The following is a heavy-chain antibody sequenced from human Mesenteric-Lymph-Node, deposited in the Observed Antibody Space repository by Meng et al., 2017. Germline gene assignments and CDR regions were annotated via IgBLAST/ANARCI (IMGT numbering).Heavy chain of an antibody. V-gene: IGHV3-11*04. Sequence: GESLKISCAASGFTFSDYYMSWIRQAPGKGLEWVSYISSSGSTIYYADSVKGRFTISRDNAKNSLYLQMNSLRAEDTAVYYCARDPYRIWFGELLLKTHYYYYGMDVWGQGTTVTVSS. CDR1: GFTFSDYY. J-gene: IGHJ6*02. CDR2: ISSSGSTI. D-gene: IGHD3-10*01. CDR3: ARDPYRIWFGELLLKTHYYYYGMDV.